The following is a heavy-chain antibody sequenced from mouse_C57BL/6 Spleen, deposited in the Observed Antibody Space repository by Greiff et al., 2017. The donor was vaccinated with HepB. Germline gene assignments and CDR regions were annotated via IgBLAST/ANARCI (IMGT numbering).Heavy chain of an antibody. V-gene: IGHV1-50*01. J-gene: IGHJ2*01. CDR3: ARWGGNYLDY. Sequence: QVQLQQPGAELVKPGASVKLSCKASGYTFTSYWMQWVKQRPGQGLEWIGEIDPSDSYTNYNQKFKGKATLTVDTSSSTAYMQLSSLTSEDSAVYYCARWGGNYLDYWGQGTTLTVSS. CDR2: IDPSDSYT. CDR1: GYTFTSYW.